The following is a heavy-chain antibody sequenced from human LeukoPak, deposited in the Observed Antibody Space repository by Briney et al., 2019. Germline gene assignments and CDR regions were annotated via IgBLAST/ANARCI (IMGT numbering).Heavy chain of an antibody. D-gene: IGHD6-13*01. CDR1: GGSFSGYY. V-gene: IGHV4-34*01. CDR2: INHSGST. J-gene: IGHJ5*02. Sequence: SETLSLTCAVYGGSFSGYYWSWIRQPPGKGLEWIGEINHSGSTNYNPSLKSRVIISVDTSKNQFSLKLSSVTAADPAVYYCASSSWKKNWFNPWGQGTLVTVSS. CDR3: ASSSWKKNWFNP.